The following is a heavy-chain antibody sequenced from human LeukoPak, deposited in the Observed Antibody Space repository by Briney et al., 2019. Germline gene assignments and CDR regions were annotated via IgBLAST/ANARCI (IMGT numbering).Heavy chain of an antibody. D-gene: IGHD1-26*01. CDR3: ASTGGSYYYWFDP. Sequence: PSETLSLTCAVSGYSISSGYYWGWIRQPPGKGLEWIGSIYHSGSTYYNPSLKSRVTISVDTSKNQFSLKLSSVTAADTAVYYCASTGGSYYYWFDPWGQGTLVTVSS. V-gene: IGHV4-38-2*01. CDR1: GYSISSGYY. J-gene: IGHJ5*02. CDR2: IYHSGST.